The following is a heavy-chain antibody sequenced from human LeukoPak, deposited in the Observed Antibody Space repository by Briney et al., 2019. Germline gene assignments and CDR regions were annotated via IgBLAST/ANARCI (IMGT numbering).Heavy chain of an antibody. CDR1: GFAFSTYW. Sequence: GGSLRLSCAASGFAFSTYWMYWVRQVAGKGLVWVSRIKPDGSDTDYADSVKGRFTISRDNAKNTLYLQMNSLRAEDAAVYYCARDSGSSEYYFDYWGQGTLVTVSS. D-gene: IGHD1-26*01. V-gene: IGHV3-74*01. J-gene: IGHJ4*02. CDR3: ARDSGSSEYYFDY. CDR2: IKPDGSDT.